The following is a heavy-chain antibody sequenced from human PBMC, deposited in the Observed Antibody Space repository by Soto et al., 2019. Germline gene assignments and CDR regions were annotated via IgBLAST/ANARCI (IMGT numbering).Heavy chain of an antibody. J-gene: IGHJ4*02. D-gene: IGHD1-26*01. CDR1: GVSLSGHF. V-gene: IGHV4-4*07. CDR3: ARGDSGSSDNFDY. Sequence: QVHLQESGPGLVKPSETLSLICNVSGVSLSGHFWSWIRQPAGKTLEWIGRIYSGGIKSYSPSLRSRVTMSLDASKNHFSLRVSSVTAADTAVYFCARGDSGSSDNFDYWGQGILVTVSS. CDR2: IYSGGIK.